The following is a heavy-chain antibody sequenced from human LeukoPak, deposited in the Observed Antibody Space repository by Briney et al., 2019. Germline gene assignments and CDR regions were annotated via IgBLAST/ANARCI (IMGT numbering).Heavy chain of an antibody. Sequence: GGSLRLSCAASGFTFRSYEMNWVRQAPGEGLDWVSYISSSGTTVYYADSVRGRFTVSRDNGKNSLYLEMNSLRAEDTAVYYCARSIKGDSDHWDQGTLVTVSS. CDR1: GFTFRSYE. CDR2: ISSSGTTV. D-gene: IGHD3-10*01. V-gene: IGHV3-48*03. CDR3: ARSIKGDSDH. J-gene: IGHJ4*02.